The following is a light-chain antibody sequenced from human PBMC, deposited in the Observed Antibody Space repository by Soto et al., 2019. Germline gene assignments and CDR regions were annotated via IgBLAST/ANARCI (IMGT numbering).Light chain of an antibody. V-gene: IGLV2-14*03. CDR3: SSYTSSSPHV. Sequence: QSALTQPASVSGSPGQSITISCTGTSSDVGGYNFVSWYQQHPGKVPKLMIFDVNSRPSGVSDRFSGSKSGTTASLTISGLQADDEGDYYCSSYTSSSPHVFGSGTKVTVL. J-gene: IGLJ1*01. CDR1: SSDVGGYNF. CDR2: DVN.